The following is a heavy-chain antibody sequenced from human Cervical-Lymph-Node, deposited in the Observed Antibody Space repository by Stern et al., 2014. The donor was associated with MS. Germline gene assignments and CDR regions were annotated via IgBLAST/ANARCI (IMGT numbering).Heavy chain of an antibody. Sequence: EVQLLESGAEVKKPGESLRLSCKGSGYDFTTYWIAWVRQMPGRGLEWMGIIIPGDADSRYSPSFQGQVSFSVDKSINTAYLQLSSLKASDTAMYYCARQGSRLTNDYWGQGTLVSVSS. CDR2: IIPGDADS. CDR1: GYDFTTYW. CDR3: ARQGSRLTNDY. D-gene: IGHD6-6*01. J-gene: IGHJ4*02. V-gene: IGHV5-51*01.